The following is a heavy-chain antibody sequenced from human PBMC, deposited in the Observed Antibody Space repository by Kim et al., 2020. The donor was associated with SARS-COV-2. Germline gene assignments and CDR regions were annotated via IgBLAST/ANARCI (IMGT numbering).Heavy chain of an antibody. D-gene: IGHD3-16*01. CDR3: ARNGGGMGV. CDR2: SGGA. Sequence: SGGANYAPKFQGRVTMTRDTSISTAYMELSRLTSDDTAVYYCARNGGGMGVWGQGTTVTVSS. J-gene: IGHJ6*02. V-gene: IGHV1-2*02.